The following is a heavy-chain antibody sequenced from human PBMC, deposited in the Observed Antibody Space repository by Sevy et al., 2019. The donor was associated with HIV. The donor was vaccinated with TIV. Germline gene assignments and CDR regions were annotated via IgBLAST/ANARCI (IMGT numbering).Heavy chain of an antibody. CDR1: GFTFSSYA. Sequence: GGSLRLSCAASGFTFSSYAMSWVRQAPGKWLEWVSAISGSGGSTYYADSVKGRFTISRDNSKNTLYLQMNSLRAEDTAVYYCAKDLARLDDYGDYDLYFFFDYWGQGTLVTVSS. J-gene: IGHJ4*02. D-gene: IGHD4-17*01. V-gene: IGHV3-23*01. CDR2: ISGSGGST. CDR3: AKDLARLDDYGDYDLYFFFDY.